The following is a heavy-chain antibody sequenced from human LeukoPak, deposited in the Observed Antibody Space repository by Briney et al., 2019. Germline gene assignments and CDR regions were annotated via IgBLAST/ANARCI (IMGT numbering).Heavy chain of an antibody. J-gene: IGHJ4*02. CDR2: ISGSGGST. CDR1: GFTFSSYW. D-gene: IGHD2-2*01. CDR3: AKDRAPYCSSTSCYDFDY. V-gene: IGHV3-23*01. Sequence: GGSLRLSCAASGFTFSSYWMSWVRQAPGKGLEWVSVISGSGGSTYYADSVKGRFTISRDNSKNTLYLQMNSLRAEDTAVYYCAKDRAPYCSSTSCYDFDYWGQGTLVTVSS.